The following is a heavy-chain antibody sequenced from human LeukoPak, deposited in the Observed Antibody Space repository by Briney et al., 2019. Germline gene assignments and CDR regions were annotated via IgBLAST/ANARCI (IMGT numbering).Heavy chain of an antibody. J-gene: IGHJ6*03. CDR3: AKLGYCSSTSCYPYYYYYYMDV. D-gene: IGHD2-2*01. CDR2: IWYDGSNK. CDR1: GFTFSSYG. Sequence: GSLRLSCAASGFTFSSYGMHWVRQAPGKGLEWVAVIWYDGSNKYYADSVKGRFTISRDNSKNTLYLQMNSLRAEDTAVYYCAKLGYCSSTSCYPYYYYYYMDVWGKGTTVTVSS. V-gene: IGHV3-33*06.